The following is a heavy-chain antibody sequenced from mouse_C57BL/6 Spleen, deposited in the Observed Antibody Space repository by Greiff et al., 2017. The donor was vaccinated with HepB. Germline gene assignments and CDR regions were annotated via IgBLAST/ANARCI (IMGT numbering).Heavy chain of an antibody. V-gene: IGHV1-50*01. CDR2: IDPSDSYT. CDR1: GYTFTSYW. J-gene: IGHJ2*01. Sequence: VQLQQPGAELVKPGASVKLSCKASGYTFTSYWMQWVNQRPGQGLEWIGEIDPSDSYTNYNQKFKGKATVTVDTSSSTACMQLSSLTSEYSAVYYCASALDSSGYLRYWGQGTTLTVSS. CDR3: ASALDSSGYLRY. D-gene: IGHD3-2*01.